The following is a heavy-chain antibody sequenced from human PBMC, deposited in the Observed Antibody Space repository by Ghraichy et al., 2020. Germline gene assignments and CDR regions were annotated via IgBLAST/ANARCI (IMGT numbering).Heavy chain of an antibody. J-gene: IGHJ5*02. D-gene: IGHD6-19*01. V-gene: IGHV4-39*01. Sequence: SETLSLTCTVSGCSISSSSYYWGWIRQPPGKGLEWIGSIYYSGSTYYNPSLKSRVTISVDTSKNQFSLKLSSVTAADTAVYYCARHKQWLGENWFDPWGQGTLVTVSS. CDR3: ARHKQWLGENWFDP. CDR2: IYYSGST. CDR1: GCSISSSSYY.